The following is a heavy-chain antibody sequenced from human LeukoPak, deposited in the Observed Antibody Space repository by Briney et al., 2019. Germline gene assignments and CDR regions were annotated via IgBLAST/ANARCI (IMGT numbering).Heavy chain of an antibody. CDR3: ARASGYSYDNAFDI. CDR2: IIPILGIA. CDR1: GGTFSSYA. V-gene: IGHV1-69*04. D-gene: IGHD5-18*01. Sequence: SVKVSCKASGGTFSSYAISWVRQAPGQGLEWMGRIIPILGIANYAQKFQSRVTITADKSTSTAYMELSSLRSEDTAVYYCARASGYSYDNAFDIWGQGTMVTVSS. J-gene: IGHJ3*02.